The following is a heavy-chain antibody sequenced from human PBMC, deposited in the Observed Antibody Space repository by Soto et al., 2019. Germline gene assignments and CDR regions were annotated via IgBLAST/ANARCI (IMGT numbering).Heavy chain of an antibody. CDR2: INPNSGGT. J-gene: IGHJ6*02. CDR3: ARVGYYYGSGSYWRYYYYYGMDV. CDR1: GYTFTGYY. V-gene: IGHV1-2*02. D-gene: IGHD3-10*01. Sequence: QVQLVQSGAEVKKPGASVKVSCKASGYTFTGYYMHWVRQAPGQGLEWMGWINPNSGGTNYAQKFQGRVTMTRDTSISTAYMELGRLRSDDTAVYYCARVGYYYGSGSYWRYYYYYGMDVWGQGTTVTVSS.